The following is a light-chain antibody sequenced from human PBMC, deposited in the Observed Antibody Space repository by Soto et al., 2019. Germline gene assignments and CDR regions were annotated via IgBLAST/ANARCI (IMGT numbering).Light chain of an antibody. CDR1: QSMAGY. CDR2: AAS. Sequence: DIQMTQSPSSLSASVGDRVTITCRASQSMAGYLNWYQQKPGKAPNLLIYAASSLQSGVPSRFSGSGSGTEFTLTISSLQPEDFATYYCQQSYSSPYTFGQGTNLEIK. J-gene: IGKJ2*01. V-gene: IGKV1-39*01. CDR3: QQSYSSPYT.